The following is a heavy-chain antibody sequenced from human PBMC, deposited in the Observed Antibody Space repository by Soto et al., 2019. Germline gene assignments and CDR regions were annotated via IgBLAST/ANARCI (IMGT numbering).Heavy chain of an antibody. CDR2: ISYDGSNK. CDR1: GFTFSSYG. CDR3: AKGPLLWFGDRSTKSDYYYYGMDV. Sequence: QVQLVESGGGVVQPGRSLRLSCAASGFTFSSYGMHWVHQAPGKGLEWVAVISYDGSNKYYADSVKGRFTISRDNSKNTPYLQMNSLRAEDTAVYYCAKGPLLWFGDRSTKSDYYYYGMDVWGQGTTVTVSS. J-gene: IGHJ6*02. D-gene: IGHD3-10*01. V-gene: IGHV3-30*18.